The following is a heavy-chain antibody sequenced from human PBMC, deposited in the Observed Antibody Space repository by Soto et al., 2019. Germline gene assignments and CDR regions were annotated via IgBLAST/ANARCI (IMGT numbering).Heavy chain of an antibody. CDR1: GFTFSSYA. D-gene: IGHD2-2*01. CDR3: AKDLVVVPARSTDYYDGMDV. J-gene: IGHJ6*02. V-gene: IGHV3-23*01. Sequence: GGSLRLSCAASGFTFSSYAMSWVRQAPGKGLEWVSAISGSGGSTYYADSVKGRFTTSRDNSKNTLYLQMNSLRAEDTAVYYCAKDLVVVPARSTDYYDGMDVWGQGTTVPVSS. CDR2: ISGSGGST.